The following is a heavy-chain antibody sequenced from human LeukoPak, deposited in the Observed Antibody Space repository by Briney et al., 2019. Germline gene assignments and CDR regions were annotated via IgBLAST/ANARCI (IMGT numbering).Heavy chain of an antibody. CDR3: TTENFFLYVWGSYD. CDR2: IKSKTDGGTT. V-gene: IGHV3-15*01. D-gene: IGHD3-16*01. Sequence: GGSLRLSCAASGFTFSSYSMNWVRQAPGKGLEWVGRIKSKTDGGTTDYAAPVKGRFTISRDDSKNTLYLQMNSLKTEDTAVYYCTTENFFLYVWGSYDWGQGTLVTVSS. CDR1: GFTFSSYS. J-gene: IGHJ4*02.